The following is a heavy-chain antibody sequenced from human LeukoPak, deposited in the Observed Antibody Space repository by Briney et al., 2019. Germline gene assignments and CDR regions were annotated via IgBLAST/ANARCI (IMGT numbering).Heavy chain of an antibody. Sequence: GGSLRLSCAASGFTFTYAWMSWVRQAPGKGLAWVGRIKSKTDGGTTYYAAPVKGKFTFSRDDSKNTLYLQMNSLKTEDTAVYYCTTDPNFDYVWGTYRLDYWGQGTLVTVSS. CDR2: IKSKTDGGTT. D-gene: IGHD3-16*02. CDR1: GFTFTYAW. J-gene: IGHJ4*02. V-gene: IGHV3-15*05. CDR3: TTDPNFDYVWGTYRLDY.